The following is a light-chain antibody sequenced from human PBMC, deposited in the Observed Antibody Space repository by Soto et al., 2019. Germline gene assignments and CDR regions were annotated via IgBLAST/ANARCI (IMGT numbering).Light chain of an antibody. CDR1: QTISSW. CDR3: QHYNSYSEA. CDR2: KAS. Sequence: DIQRTQSPPTLPASSGDRFAISCRASQTISSWLAWYQQKPGKAPKLLIYKASTLKSGVPSRFSGSGSGTEFTLTISSLQPDDFATYYCQHYNSYSEAFGQGTKVDIK. V-gene: IGKV1-5*03. J-gene: IGKJ1*01.